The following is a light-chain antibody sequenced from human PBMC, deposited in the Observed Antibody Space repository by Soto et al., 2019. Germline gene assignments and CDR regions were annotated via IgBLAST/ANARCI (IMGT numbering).Light chain of an antibody. V-gene: IGLV2-23*01. J-gene: IGLJ3*02. CDR2: EAT. Sequence: QSVLTQPATVSGSPGQSITISCTGTNSDVGYYNLVSWYQQYPGKAPKLLIYEATRRPSGASHRFSGSKSGNTASLTISGLQADDEAHYYCCSYAGSSTLVFGGGTK. CDR1: NSDVGYYNL. CDR3: CSYAGSSTLV.